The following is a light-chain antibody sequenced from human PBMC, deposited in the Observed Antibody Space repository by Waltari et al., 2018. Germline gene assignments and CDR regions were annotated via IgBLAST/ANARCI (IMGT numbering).Light chain of an antibody. Sequence: YELTQPPSVSVSPGQAANIACSGDDVGNKYTSWFQQKPGHSPVLVIFEDNKRPPGIPERFSASNSGNIATRTISETQPMDEADYYCQAWDSGTGVFGTGTKVTVL. J-gene: IGLJ1*01. CDR1: DVGNKY. CDR3: QAWDSGTGV. V-gene: IGLV3-1*01. CDR2: EDN.